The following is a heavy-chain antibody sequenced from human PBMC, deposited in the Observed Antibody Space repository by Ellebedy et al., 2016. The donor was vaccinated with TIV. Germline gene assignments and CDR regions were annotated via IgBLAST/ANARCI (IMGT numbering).Heavy chain of an antibody. Sequence: ASVKVSCKASGYTFTGYYMHWVRQAPGQGLEWMGWINPNSGGTNYAQKFQGRVTMTRDTSITTGYMELSRLRSDDTAVYYCARDLCADIVACGFDYWGQGTLVTVSS. J-gene: IGHJ4*02. CDR2: INPNSGGT. CDR3: ARDLCADIVACGFDY. V-gene: IGHV1-2*02. CDR1: GYTFTGYY. D-gene: IGHD5-12*01.